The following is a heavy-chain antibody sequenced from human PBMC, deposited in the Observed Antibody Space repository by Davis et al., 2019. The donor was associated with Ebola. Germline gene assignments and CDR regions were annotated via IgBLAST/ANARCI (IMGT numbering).Heavy chain of an antibody. CDR3: AKPLAPRFSY. V-gene: IGHV3-23*01. J-gene: IGHJ4*02. D-gene: IGHD3-16*01. Sequence: GGSLRLSCTDSVITFSSYAMTWVRQAPGKGLEWVSAISGSGGSTYYADPVKGRFTISRDNSKNTLYLQMNSLRAEDTAVYYCAKPLAPRFSYWGQGTLVTVSS. CDR2: ISGSGGST. CDR1: VITFSSYA.